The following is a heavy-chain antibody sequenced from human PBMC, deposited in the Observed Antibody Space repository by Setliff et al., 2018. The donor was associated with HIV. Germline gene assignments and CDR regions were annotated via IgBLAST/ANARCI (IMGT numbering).Heavy chain of an antibody. D-gene: IGHD6-13*01. J-gene: IGHJ5*02. CDR3: AVADRGSFNRFDP. V-gene: IGHV1-69*02. CDR1: RSTFNSHT. Sequence: SVKVSCKASRSTFNSHTINWVRQAPGQGLDWMGRIIPILGVANYAQRFQGKVTITADKSTSTAYMELSSLRSEDTAIYYCAVADRGSFNRFDPWGQGTLVTVSS. CDR2: IIPILGVA.